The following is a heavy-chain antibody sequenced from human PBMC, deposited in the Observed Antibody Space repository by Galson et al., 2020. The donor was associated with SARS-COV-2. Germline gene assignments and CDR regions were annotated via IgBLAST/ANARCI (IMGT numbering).Heavy chain of an antibody. Sequence: ASVKVSCKASGYTFTSYAMHWVRQAPGQRLEWMGRTNAGNGNTKYSQKFQGRVTITRDTSASTAYMELSSLRSEDTAVYYCAFGSYGDYALYGMDVWGQGTTVTVSS. V-gene: IGHV1-3*01. D-gene: IGHD4-17*01. CDR3: AFGSYGDYALYGMDV. CDR1: GYTFTSYA. CDR2: TNAGNGNT. J-gene: IGHJ6*02.